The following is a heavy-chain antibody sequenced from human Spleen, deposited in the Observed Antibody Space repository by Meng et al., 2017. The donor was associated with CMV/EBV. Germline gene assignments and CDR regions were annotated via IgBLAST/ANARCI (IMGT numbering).Heavy chain of an antibody. D-gene: IGHD3-22*01. CDR3: ARVYDSDPPYFDY. Sequence: SETLSLTCTVSGGSISSSSYYWGWIRQPPGKGLEWIGSIYYSGSTYYSPSLKTRVTISLDTSKNQFSLKLSSVTAADTAVYYCARVYDSDPPYFDYWGQGTLVTVSS. J-gene: IGHJ4*02. V-gene: IGHV4-39*07. CDR1: GGSISSSSYY. CDR2: IYYSGST.